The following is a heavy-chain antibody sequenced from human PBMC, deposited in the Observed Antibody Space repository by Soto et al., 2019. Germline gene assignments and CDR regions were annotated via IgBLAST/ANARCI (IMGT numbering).Heavy chain of an antibody. J-gene: IGHJ4*02. CDR3: ARDRSGSSSPYFDY. V-gene: IGHV1-69*06. Sequence: ASVKVSCKASGGTFSSYAISWVRQAPGQGLEWMGGIIPIFGTANYAQKFQGRVTITADKSTSTAYMELSSLRSEDTAVYYCARDRSGSSSPYFDYWGQGTLVTVS. D-gene: IGHD6-6*01. CDR2: IIPIFGTA. CDR1: GGTFSSYA.